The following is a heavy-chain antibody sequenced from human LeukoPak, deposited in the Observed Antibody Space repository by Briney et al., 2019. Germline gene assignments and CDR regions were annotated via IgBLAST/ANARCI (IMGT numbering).Heavy chain of an antibody. D-gene: IGHD6-25*01. CDR1: GFTFSDYY. V-gene: IGHV3-11*01. Sequence: PGGSLRLSCAASGFTFSDYYMSWLRQAPGKGLEWVSYISSSASTIYYADSVKGRFTISRDSAKNSLYLQMNSLRAEDTAVYYCARSRAAYDAFDIWGQGTMVTVSS. J-gene: IGHJ3*02. CDR2: ISSSASTI. CDR3: ARSRAAYDAFDI.